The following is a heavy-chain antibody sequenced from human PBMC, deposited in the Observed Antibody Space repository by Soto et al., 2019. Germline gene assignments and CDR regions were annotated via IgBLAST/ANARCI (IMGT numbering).Heavy chain of an antibody. CDR3: GRVRVDNTRGWFAP. CDR2: IDPSESYA. Sequence: PWECLHISCEGSSYSSNTFWITWVRSMPGKGLERKGWIDPSESYAHYRPSFQGHVTLSADKSISTAYLQWSSLKASDTAMYYCGRVRVDNTRGWFAPWGRGSLVPVSS. CDR1: SYSSNTFW. D-gene: IGHD3-10*01. J-gene: IGHJ5*02. V-gene: IGHV5-10-1*01.